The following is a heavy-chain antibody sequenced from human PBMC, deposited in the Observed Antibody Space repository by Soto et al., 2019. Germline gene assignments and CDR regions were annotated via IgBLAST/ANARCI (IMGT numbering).Heavy chain of an antibody. J-gene: IGHJ6*02. CDR1: AYTFTSYY. V-gene: IGHV1-46*01. CDR2: IIPSGGST. CDR3: ARDADVLLWFGELLHQALDV. D-gene: IGHD3-10*01. Sequence: GXSVKVSCKASAYTFTSYYMHWVRQAPGQGLEWMGIIIPSGGSTSYAQKFQGRVTMTRDTSTSTVYMELSSLRSEDTAVYYCARDADVLLWFGELLHQALDVWGQGTTVTVSS.